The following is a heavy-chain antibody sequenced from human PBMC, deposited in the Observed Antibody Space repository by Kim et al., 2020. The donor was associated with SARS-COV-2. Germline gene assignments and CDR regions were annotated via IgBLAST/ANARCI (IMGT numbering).Heavy chain of an antibody. CDR3: ARGGAVLRFLEWLSSYFDY. Sequence: ASVKVSCKPSGYTFSNYAMHWVRQAPGQRLEWMGWINAGSGNTEYSQKFQGRLIITRDTSASTAYMELSSLRSEDTAVYYCARGGAVLRFLEWLSSYFDYWGQGTLVTVSS. V-gene: IGHV1-3*01. CDR1: GYTFSNYA. J-gene: IGHJ4*02. CDR2: INAGSGNT. D-gene: IGHD3-3*01.